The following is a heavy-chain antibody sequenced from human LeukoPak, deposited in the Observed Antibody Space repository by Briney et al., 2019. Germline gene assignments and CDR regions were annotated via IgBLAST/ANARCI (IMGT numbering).Heavy chain of an antibody. CDR2: ISSSSSTI. D-gene: IGHD3-10*01. CDR1: GFTFSSYS. CDR3: ARRRGGSGSYYYYYMDV. Sequence: GGSLRLSCAASGFTFSSYSMNWVRQAPGKGLEWVSYISSSSSTIYYADSVKGRFTISRHNAKNSLYLQMNSLRAEDTAVYYCARRRGGSGSYYYYYMDVWGKGTTVTVSS. V-gene: IGHV3-48*04. J-gene: IGHJ6*03.